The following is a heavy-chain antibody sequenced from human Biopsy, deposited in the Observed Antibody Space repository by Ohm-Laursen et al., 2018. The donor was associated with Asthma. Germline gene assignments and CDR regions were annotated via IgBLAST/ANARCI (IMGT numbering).Heavy chain of an antibody. CDR2: IMTVFGTT. Sequence: SSVKVFCKAPGGTFSNFAISWVRQAPGQGLEWLGGIMTVFGTTNYAQKFQGRVTTTADESTSTAYMEVTSLRSEDTAIYYCARCQVGYSSGWSLLLKKIYYSGMDVWGQGTAVTVSS. D-gene: IGHD6-19*01. CDR1: GGTFSNFA. V-gene: IGHV1-69*01. CDR3: ARCQVGYSSGWSLLLKKIYYSGMDV. J-gene: IGHJ6*02.